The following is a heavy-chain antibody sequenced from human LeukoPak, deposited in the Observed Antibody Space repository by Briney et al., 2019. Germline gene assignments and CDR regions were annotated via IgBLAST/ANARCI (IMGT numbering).Heavy chain of an antibody. CDR2: IYYSGST. J-gene: IGHJ4*02. CDR1: GGSFSGYY. Sequence: SETLSLTCAVYGGSFSGYYWSWIRQHPGKGLEWIGYIYYSGSTYYNPSLKSRVTISVDTSKNQFSLKLSSVTAADTAVYYCARAGGFFSPFGYWGQGTLVTVSS. D-gene: IGHD3-3*01. CDR3: ARAGGFFSPFGY. V-gene: IGHV4-31*11.